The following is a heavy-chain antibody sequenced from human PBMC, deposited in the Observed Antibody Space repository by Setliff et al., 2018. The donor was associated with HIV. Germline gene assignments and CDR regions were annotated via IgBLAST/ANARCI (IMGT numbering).Heavy chain of an antibody. CDR3: AKDRSGSYSFARD. J-gene: IGHJ4*02. D-gene: IGHD1-26*01. CDR1: GLTFNRYW. V-gene: IGHV3-48*04. Sequence: PGGSLRLSCVVSGLTFNRYWMSWVRQAPGKGLEWLSYMSSTGHTIHYADSVKGRFFVSRDDAKNSLFLQVSRLRAEDTAVYYCAKDRSGSYSFARDWGQGTLVTVSS. CDR2: MSSTGHTI.